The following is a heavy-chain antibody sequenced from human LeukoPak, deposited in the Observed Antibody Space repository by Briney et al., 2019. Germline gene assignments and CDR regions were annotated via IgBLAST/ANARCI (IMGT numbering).Heavy chain of an antibody. Sequence: GASVKVSCKASGGTFSSYAISWVRQAPGQGLEWMGRIIPIFGIANYARKFQGRVTITADKSTSTAYMELSSLRSEDTAVYYCARGTVQTGWFDPWGQGTLVTVSS. CDR3: ARGTVQTGWFDP. D-gene: IGHD1-1*01. CDR1: GGTFSSYA. J-gene: IGHJ5*02. CDR2: IIPIFGIA. V-gene: IGHV1-69*04.